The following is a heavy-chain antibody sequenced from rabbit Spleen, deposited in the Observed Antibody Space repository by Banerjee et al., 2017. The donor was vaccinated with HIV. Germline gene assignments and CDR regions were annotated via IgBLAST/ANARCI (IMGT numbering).Heavy chain of an antibody. CDR1: GGSFTTNQY. V-gene: IGHV1S40*01. CDR2: IEGGSSTFS. D-gene: IGHD8-1*01. Sequence: QSLEEYGGDLVKTGASLTLTSTASGGSFTTNQYMCWVRQAPGKGLEWIACIEGGSSTFSYFASWAKGRFTISKTSSSTVTLQMTSLTAADTATYFCARDSGSSFSSYGMDLWGQGTLVTVS. CDR3: ARDSGSSFSSYGMDL. J-gene: IGHJ6*01.